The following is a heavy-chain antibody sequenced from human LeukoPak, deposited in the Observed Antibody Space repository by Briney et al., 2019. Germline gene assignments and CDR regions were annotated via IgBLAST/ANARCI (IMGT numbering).Heavy chain of an antibody. CDR3: AKDRSYDSSGYYYYFDY. CDR2: TSGSGGST. V-gene: IGHV3-23*01. D-gene: IGHD3-22*01. J-gene: IGHJ4*02. Sequence: PGGSLRPSCAASGFTFSSYAMSWVRQAPGKGLEWVSATSGSGGSTYYADSVKGRFTISRDNSKNTLYLQMNSLRAEDTAVYYCAKDRSYDSSGYYYYFDYWGQGTLVTVSS. CDR1: GFTFSSYA.